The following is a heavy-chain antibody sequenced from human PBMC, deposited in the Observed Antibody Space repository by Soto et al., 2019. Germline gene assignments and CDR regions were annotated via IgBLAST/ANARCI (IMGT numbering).Heavy chain of an antibody. V-gene: IGHV4-34*01. CDR1: GGSFSGYY. CDR3: AGTSGSYSPSSY. J-gene: IGHJ4*02. D-gene: IGHD1-26*01. CDR2: LNHSGST. Sequence: QVQLQQWGAGLLKPSETLSLTCAVYGGSFSGYYWRWIRQPPGKGLGWIGELNHSGSTNYNPSLKSRVTISVDKSENQFSLKLSSVTAAVTAVYYCAGTSGSYSPSSYWGQGTLVTVSS.